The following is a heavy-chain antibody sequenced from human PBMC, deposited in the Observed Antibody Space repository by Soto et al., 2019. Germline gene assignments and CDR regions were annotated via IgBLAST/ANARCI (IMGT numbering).Heavy chain of an antibody. CDR1: GFTFSSYW. J-gene: IGHJ3*02. D-gene: IGHD3-10*01. CDR3: ASLDGSGSYYAFDI. CDR2: INTDGSTT. Sequence: EVQLVESGGGLVQPGGSLRLSCAASGFTFSSYWMHWVRQAPGKGLVWVSRINTDGSTTTYADPVKGRFTISRDNAKNTLYLQMNSLRAEDTAVYYCASLDGSGSYYAFDIWGQGTMVTVSS. V-gene: IGHV3-74*01.